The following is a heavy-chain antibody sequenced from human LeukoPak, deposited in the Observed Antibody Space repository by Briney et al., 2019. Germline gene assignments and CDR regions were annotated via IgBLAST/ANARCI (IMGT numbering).Heavy chain of an antibody. Sequence: ASVKVSRKASGYTFTSYAMHWVRQAPGQRLEWMGWINAGNGNTKYSQKFQGRVTITRDTSASTAYVELSSLRSEDTAVYYCASGPGDGPADYWGQGTLVTVSS. V-gene: IGHV1-3*01. CDR3: ASGPGDGPADY. CDR2: INAGNGNT. D-gene: IGHD3-10*01. CDR1: GYTFTSYA. J-gene: IGHJ4*02.